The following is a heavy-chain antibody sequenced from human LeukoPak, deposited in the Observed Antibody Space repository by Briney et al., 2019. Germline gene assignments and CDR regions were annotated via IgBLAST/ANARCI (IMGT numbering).Heavy chain of an antibody. Sequence: SETLSLTCTVSGGSISSYYWSWIRQPPGKGLEWIGYIYYSGSTYYKPSLNSRVTISVDTSKNQFSLKLSSVTAADTAVYYCARTKKVAYGDYENYFDYWGQGTLVTVSS. CDR3: ARTKKVAYGDYENYFDY. CDR1: GGSISSYY. CDR2: IYYSGST. J-gene: IGHJ4*02. V-gene: IGHV4-59*12. D-gene: IGHD4-17*01.